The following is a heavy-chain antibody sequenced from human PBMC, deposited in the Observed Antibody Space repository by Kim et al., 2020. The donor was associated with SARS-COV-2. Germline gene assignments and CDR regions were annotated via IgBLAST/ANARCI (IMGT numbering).Heavy chain of an antibody. V-gene: IGHV1-69*13. CDR2: IIPIFGTA. CDR3: ARAGSTNELDGASNYYYGMDV. J-gene: IGHJ6*02. D-gene: IGHD2-2*01. CDR1: GGTFSSYA. Sequence: SVKVSCKASGGTFSSYAISWVRQAPGQGLEWMGGIIPIFGTANYAQKFQGRVTITADESTSTAYMELSSLRSEDTAVYYCARAGSTNELDGASNYYYGMDVCGQGTTVTVSS.